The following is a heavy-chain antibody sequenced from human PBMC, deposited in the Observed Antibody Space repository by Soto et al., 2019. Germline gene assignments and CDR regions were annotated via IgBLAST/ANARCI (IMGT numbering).Heavy chain of an antibody. V-gene: IGHV4-31*03. CDR1: GGSISSGGYY. J-gene: IGHJ5*02. CDR2: IYYSGST. D-gene: IGHD6-19*01. Sequence: QVQLQESGPGLVKPSQTLSLTCTVSGGSISSGGYYWSWIRQHPGKGLEWIGYIYYSGSTYYNPSLKSRVTISVDTSKNQFSLKLSSVTAADTAVYYCARASGIAVAGTTASNWFDPWGQGTLVTVSS. CDR3: ARASGIAVAGTTASNWFDP.